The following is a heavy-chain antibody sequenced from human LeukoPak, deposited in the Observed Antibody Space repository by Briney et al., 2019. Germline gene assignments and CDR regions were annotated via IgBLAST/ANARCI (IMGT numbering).Heavy chain of an antibody. Sequence: PGGSLRLSCAASGFTFSSYAMSWVRQAPGKGLEWVSAISGSGGSTYYADSVKGRFTISRDNSKNTLYLQMNSLRAEDTAVYYCARDMDSSSHYFDYWGQGALVTVSS. CDR2: ISGSGGST. CDR3: ARDMDSSSHYFDY. V-gene: IGHV3-23*01. CDR1: GFTFSSYA. D-gene: IGHD6-6*01. J-gene: IGHJ4*02.